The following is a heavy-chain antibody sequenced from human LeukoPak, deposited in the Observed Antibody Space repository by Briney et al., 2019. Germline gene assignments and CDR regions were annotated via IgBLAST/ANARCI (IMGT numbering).Heavy chain of an antibody. CDR2: INPNSGGT. J-gene: IGHJ4*02. CDR1: GGTFSSYA. V-gene: IGHV1-2*02. D-gene: IGHD3-22*01. Sequence: ASVKVSCKASGGTFSSYAISWVRQAPGQGLEWMGWINPNSGGTNYAQKFQGRVTTTRDTSISTAYMELSRLRSDDTAVYYCAREDSSGQMSHYWGQGTLVTVSS. CDR3: AREDSSGQMSHY.